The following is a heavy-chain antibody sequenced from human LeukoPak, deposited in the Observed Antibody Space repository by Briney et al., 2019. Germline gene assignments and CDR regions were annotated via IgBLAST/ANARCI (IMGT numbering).Heavy chain of an antibody. J-gene: IGHJ5*02. Sequence: GESLKISCKGSGYSFTSYWIGWVRRMPGKGLEWMGIIYPGDSDTRYNPSFQGQVTISADKSISTAYLQWSSLKASDTAMYYCARHPPLDCSSTSCPNWFDPWGQGTLVTVSS. CDR2: IYPGDSDT. V-gene: IGHV5-51*01. CDR1: GYSFTSYW. CDR3: ARHPPLDCSSTSCPNWFDP. D-gene: IGHD2-2*01.